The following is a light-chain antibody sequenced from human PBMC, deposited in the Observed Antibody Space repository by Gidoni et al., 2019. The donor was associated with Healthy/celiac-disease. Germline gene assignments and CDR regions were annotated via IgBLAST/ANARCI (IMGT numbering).Light chain of an antibody. J-gene: IGKJ2*01. Sequence: DIPVTQSPSSLAASVGDRVTITCRASQSISSYLNWYQQKPGKAPKLLIYAASSLQSGVPSRFSGSGSGTDFTLTISSLQPEDFATYYCQQSYSTRYTFGQGTKLEIK. CDR1: QSISSY. CDR2: AAS. V-gene: IGKV1-39*01. CDR3: QQSYSTRYT.